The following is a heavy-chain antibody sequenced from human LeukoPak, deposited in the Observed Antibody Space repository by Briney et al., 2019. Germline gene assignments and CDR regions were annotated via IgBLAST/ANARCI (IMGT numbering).Heavy chain of an antibody. V-gene: IGHV3-7*04. D-gene: IGHD3-22*01. CDR1: GFTFSSYW. CDR2: INQDGTEK. Sequence: GGSLRLSCAASGFTFSSYWMNWVRQAPGKGLEWVANINQDGTEKYYVDSVKGRFTISRDNAENSLYLQMYSLRAEDTAVYYCARGGFRFFAHWGQGTLVTVSS. J-gene: IGHJ5*02. CDR3: ARGGFRFFAH.